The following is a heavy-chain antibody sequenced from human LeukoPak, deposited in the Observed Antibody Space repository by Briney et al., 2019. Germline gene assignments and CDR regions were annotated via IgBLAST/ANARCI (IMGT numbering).Heavy chain of an antibody. J-gene: IGHJ4*02. CDR3: ASLPYYDFWSGYYPYFDY. CDR2: IYYSGST. CDR1: SGSISSSSYY. V-gene: IGHV4-39*01. Sequence: PSETLSLTCTVSSGSISSSSYYWGWIRQPPGKGLEWIGSIYYSGSTYYNPSLKSRVTISVDTSKNQFSLKLSSVTAADTAVYYCASLPYYDFWSGYYPYFDYWGQGTLVTVSS. D-gene: IGHD3-3*01.